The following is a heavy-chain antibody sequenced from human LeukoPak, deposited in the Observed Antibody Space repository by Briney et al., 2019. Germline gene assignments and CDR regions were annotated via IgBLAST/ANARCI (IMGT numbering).Heavy chain of an antibody. D-gene: IGHD4-23*01. CDR2: IIPIFGTA. CDR1: GGTFSSYA. Sequence: ASVKVSCKASGGTFSSYAISWVRQAPGQGLEWMGGIIPIFGTANYAQKFRGRVTITADESTSTAYMELSSLRSEDTAVYYCARVGTYGGNWGRDYWGQGTLVTVSS. CDR3: ARVGTYGGNWGRDY. J-gene: IGHJ4*02. V-gene: IGHV1-69*13.